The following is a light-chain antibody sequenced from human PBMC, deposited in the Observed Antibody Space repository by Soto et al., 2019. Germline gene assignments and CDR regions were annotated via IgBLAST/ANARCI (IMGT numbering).Light chain of an antibody. J-gene: IGKJ1*01. CDR1: QSISSY. Sequence: VVRSQSPATLSMYPGERATLSCRASQSISSYLAWYQQKPGQAPRLLIYGASTRATDIPARFSGDGSGTEFTLTINSLQSEDVAVYYCHQYNDWPRGTFGQGTTVDIK. CDR2: GAS. CDR3: HQYNDWPRGT. V-gene: IGKV3-15*01.